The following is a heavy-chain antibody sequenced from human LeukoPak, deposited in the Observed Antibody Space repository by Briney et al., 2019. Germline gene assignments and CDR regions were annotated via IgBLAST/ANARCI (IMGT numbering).Heavy chain of an antibody. CDR1: GGTFSSYA. J-gene: IGHJ4*02. V-gene: IGHV1-18*01. CDR2: ISAYNGNT. Sequence: ASVKVSCKASGGTFSSYAISWVRQAPGQGLEWMGWISAYNGNTNYAQKLQGRVTMTTDTSTSTAYMELRSLGSDDTAVYYCARVPLYSSPFDYWGQGTLVTVSS. CDR3: ARVPLYSSPFDY. D-gene: IGHD6-13*01.